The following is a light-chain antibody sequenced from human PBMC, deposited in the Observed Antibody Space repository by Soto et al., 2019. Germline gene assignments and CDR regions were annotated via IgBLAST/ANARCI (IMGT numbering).Light chain of an antibody. CDR2: DN. V-gene: IGLV1-44*01. CDR3: AAWDASLNGMV. J-gene: IGLJ2*01. CDR1: SSNIGSNP. Sequence: QSVLTQPPSASGTPGLRVTFSCSGSSSNIGSNPVSWYQLLPGTAPKLLSYDNERPSGVPDRFSGSKSGISASLAISGRQSADEADYYCAAWDASLNGMVFSGGTKLTVL.